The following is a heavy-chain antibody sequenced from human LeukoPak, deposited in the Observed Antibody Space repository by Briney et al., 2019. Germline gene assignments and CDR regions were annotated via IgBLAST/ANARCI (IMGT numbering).Heavy chain of an antibody. CDR3: ARASKGDWNYVFDY. D-gene: IGHD1-7*01. Sequence: ASVKVSCKSSGYTFTGYYMHWVRQAPGQGLEWMGRINPNSGGTNYAQTFQGRVTMTRDTSINTAYMELSRLTSDDTAVYYCARASKGDWNYVFDYWGQGTLVTVSS. CDR1: GYTFTGYY. CDR2: INPNSGGT. V-gene: IGHV1-2*06. J-gene: IGHJ4*02.